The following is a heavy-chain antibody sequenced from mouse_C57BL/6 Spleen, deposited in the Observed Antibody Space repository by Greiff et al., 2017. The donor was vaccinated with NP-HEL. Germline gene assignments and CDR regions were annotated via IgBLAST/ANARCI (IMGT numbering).Heavy chain of an antibody. CDR2: IYPRSGNT. V-gene: IGHV1-81*01. J-gene: IGHJ4*01. CDR1: GYTFTSYG. D-gene: IGHD3-2*02. CDR3: ARKDSSGYYYAMGY. Sequence: QVQLQQPGAELARPGASVKLSCKASGYTFTSYGISWVKQRTGQGLEWIGEIYPRSGNTYYNEKFKGKATLTADKSSSTAYMELRSLTSEDSAVYFCARKDSSGYYYAMGYWGQGTSVTVSS.